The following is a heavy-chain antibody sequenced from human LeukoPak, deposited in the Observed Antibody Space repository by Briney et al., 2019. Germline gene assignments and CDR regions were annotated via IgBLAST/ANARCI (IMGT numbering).Heavy chain of an antibody. V-gene: IGHV4-39*02. CDR1: GGSISSSSYH. Sequence: SETLSLTCTVSGGSISSSSYHWGWIRQPPGKGLEWIGSTYYSGSTYYNPSLKSRLTISVDTSKNQFSLKLSSVTAADTAVYYCARDPGGIVVVPAAPGDAFDIWGQGTMVTVSS. CDR3: ARDPGGIVVVPAAPGDAFDI. J-gene: IGHJ3*02. D-gene: IGHD2-2*01. CDR2: TYYSGST.